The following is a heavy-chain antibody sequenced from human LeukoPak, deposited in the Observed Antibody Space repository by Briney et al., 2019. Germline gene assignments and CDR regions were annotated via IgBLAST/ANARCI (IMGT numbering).Heavy chain of an antibody. CDR3: ARGIHNTRAEYAHDN. D-gene: IGHD2-2*01. V-gene: IGHV3-66*01. CDR2: IYRSGST. Sequence: GGSLRLSCAASGFTFSNYAMSWVRQAPGRGLEWVSTIYRSGSTYYADSVNGRFTISRDNSKNTVYLQMNSLRAEDRAIYYCARGIHNTRAEYAHDNWGRGTMVTVSS. CDR1: GFTFSNYA. J-gene: IGHJ3*02.